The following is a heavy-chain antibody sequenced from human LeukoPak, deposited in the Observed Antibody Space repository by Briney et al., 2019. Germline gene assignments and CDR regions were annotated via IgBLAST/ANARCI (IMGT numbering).Heavy chain of an antibody. J-gene: IGHJ1*01. CDR1: CGPICRYY. D-gene: IGHD1-26*01. CDR3: ARTVYSGRHAYFQH. V-gene: IGHV4-59*01. Sequence: SETLSLICTVSCGPICRYYCRWVGQPPGKGLEGIGDIYYSWRTNYNPSLKSRVTISVDPPKNQFSLTLSPVTAADTAVYYCARTVYSGRHAYFQHWGQGTLVTVSS. CDR2: IYYSWRT.